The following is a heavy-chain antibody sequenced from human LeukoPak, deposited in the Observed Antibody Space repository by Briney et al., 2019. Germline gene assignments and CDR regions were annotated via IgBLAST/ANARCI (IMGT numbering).Heavy chain of an antibody. CDR2: IIPIFGTA. CDR1: GGTFSSYA. Sequence: SVKVSCKASGGTFSSYAISWVRQAPGQGLEWMGGIIPIFGTANYAQKFQGRVTITADKSTSTAYMELSSLRSEDTAVYYCARWGGGGLIAAMDVWGKGTTVTVSS. D-gene: IGHD6-13*01. V-gene: IGHV1-69*06. J-gene: IGHJ6*04. CDR3: ARWGGGGLIAAMDV.